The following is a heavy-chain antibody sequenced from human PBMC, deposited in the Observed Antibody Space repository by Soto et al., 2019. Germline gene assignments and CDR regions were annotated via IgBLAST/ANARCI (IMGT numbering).Heavy chain of an antibody. V-gene: IGHV1-2*02. D-gene: IGHD3-22*01. CDR3: AKGESSAY. Sequence: QVQLVQSGAEVKKPGASVKVSCKTSGYPFTGYYIHWVRQAPGQGLEWMGWINPNSGDTNYAEKFKGRVIVTRDTSISTDYMKLSRLRTDDTAVYYCAKGESSAYWGQGTLVFVSS. CDR1: GYPFTGYY. J-gene: IGHJ4*02. CDR2: INPNSGDT.